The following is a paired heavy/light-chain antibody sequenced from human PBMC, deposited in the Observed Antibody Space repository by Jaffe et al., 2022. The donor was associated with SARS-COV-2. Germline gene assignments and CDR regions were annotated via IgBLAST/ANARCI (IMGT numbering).Heavy chain of an antibody. CDR1: GYSISSGYY. CDR3: IRVAPHEIYDSSGYYYVRRWATYYYYYMDV. Sequence: QVQLQESGPGLVKPSETLSLTCTVSGYSISSGYYWGWIRQPPGKGLEWIGSIYHSGSTYYNPSLKSRVTISVDTSKNQFSLKLSSVTAADTAVYYCIRVAPHEIYDSSGYYYVRRWATYYYYYMDVWGKGTTVTVSS. D-gene: IGHD3-22*01. J-gene: IGHJ6*03. CDR2: IYHSGST. V-gene: IGHV4-38-2*02.
Light chain of an antibody. CDR3: GTWDSSLSAAV. CDR2: DNN. CDR1: SSNIGNNY. V-gene: IGLV1-51*01. Sequence: QSVLTQPPSVSAAPGQKVTISCSGSSSNIGNNYVSWYQQLPGTAPKLLIYDNNKRPSGIPDRFSGSKSGTSATLGITGLQTGDEADYYCGTWDSSLSAAVFGGGTQLTVL. J-gene: IGLJ7*01.